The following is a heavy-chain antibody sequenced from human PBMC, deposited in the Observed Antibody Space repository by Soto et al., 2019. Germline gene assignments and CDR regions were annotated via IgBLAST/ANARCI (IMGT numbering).Heavy chain of an antibody. V-gene: IGHV4-34*01. CDR1: GGSFSGYY. CDR2: INHSGST. J-gene: IGHJ4*02. CDR3: ARQHYSDNSRIW. Sequence: SETLSLTCAVYGGSFSGYYWTWIRQPPGKGLEWIGEINHSGSTNYNPSLKSRVTISVDTSKNQFPLKLSSVTAADTAVYYCARQHYSDNSRIWWGQGTLVTVS. D-gene: IGHD3-22*01.